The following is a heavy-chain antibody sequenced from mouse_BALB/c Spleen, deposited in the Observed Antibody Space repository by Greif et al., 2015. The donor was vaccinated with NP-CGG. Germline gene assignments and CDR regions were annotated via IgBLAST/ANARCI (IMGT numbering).Heavy chain of an antibody. D-gene: IGHD2-14*01. CDR3: ARSDYRYDGFAY. Sequence: VKLVESGAELARPGASVKLSCKASGYTFTDYYINWVKQRTGQGLEWIGEIYPGSGNTYYNEKFKGKATLTADKSSSTAYMQLSSLTSEDSAVYFCARSDYRYDGFAYWGQGTLVTVSA. V-gene: IGHV1-77*01. J-gene: IGHJ3*01. CDR1: GYTFTDYY. CDR2: IYPGSGNT.